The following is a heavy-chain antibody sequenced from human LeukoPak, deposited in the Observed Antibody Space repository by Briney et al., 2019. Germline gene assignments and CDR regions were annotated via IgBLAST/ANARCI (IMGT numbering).Heavy chain of an antibody. V-gene: IGHV4-59*01. D-gene: IGHD6-13*01. Sequence: SETLSLTCTVSGGSISSYYWSWIRQPPGKGLEWIGYIYYSGSTNYNPSLKSRVTISVDTSKNQFSLKLSSVTAADTAVYYCAREISSSWYSRSFDYWGQGTLVTVSS. CDR1: GGSISSYY. CDR3: AREISSSWYSRSFDY. J-gene: IGHJ4*02. CDR2: IYYSGST.